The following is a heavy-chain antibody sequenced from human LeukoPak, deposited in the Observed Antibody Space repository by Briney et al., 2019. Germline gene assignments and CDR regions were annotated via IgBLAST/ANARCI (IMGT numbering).Heavy chain of an antibody. Sequence: SETLSLTCTVSGGSISSSSYYWGWIRQPPGKGLEWNESIYYSGSTYYNPSLKSRVTISVDTSKNQFSLKLSSVTAADTAVYYCARYRTGLPDYWGQGTLVTVSS. CDR3: ARYRTGLPDY. CDR1: GGSISSSSYY. V-gene: IGHV4-39*07. D-gene: IGHD1/OR15-1a*01. J-gene: IGHJ4*02. CDR2: IYYSGST.